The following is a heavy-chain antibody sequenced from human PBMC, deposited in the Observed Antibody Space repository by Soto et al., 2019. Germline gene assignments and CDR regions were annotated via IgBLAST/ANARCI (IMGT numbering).Heavy chain of an antibody. V-gene: IGHV3-23*01. CDR2: ISGGDGDT. CDR1: GFTFTNYA. J-gene: IGHJ2*01. CDR3: AKDRFTSTDRKYWFFDL. Sequence: EVQLLESGGGLVKPGGSLRLSCAASGFTFTNYAMTWVRQAPGKGLEWVSSISGGDGDTSYADSVKGRFTISRDNSENTMFLQMNSLRPDDTAVYYCAKDRFTSTDRKYWFFDLWGRGTLVTVSS. D-gene: IGHD3-16*01.